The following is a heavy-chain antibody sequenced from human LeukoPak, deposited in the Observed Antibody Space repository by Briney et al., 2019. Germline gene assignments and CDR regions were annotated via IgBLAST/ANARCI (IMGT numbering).Heavy chain of an antibody. D-gene: IGHD2-21*02. Sequence: GGSLRLSCAASGFTFSDYYMSWIRQAPGKGLEWVSYISSSGSTIYYADSVKGRFTISRDNAKNSLYLQMNSLRAEDTAVYYCARVSHYCGGDCLAPHAWFDPGGQGPLITVSS. CDR2: ISSSGSTI. V-gene: IGHV3-11*04. CDR3: ARVSHYCGGDCLAPHAWFDP. CDR1: GFTFSDYY. J-gene: IGHJ5*02.